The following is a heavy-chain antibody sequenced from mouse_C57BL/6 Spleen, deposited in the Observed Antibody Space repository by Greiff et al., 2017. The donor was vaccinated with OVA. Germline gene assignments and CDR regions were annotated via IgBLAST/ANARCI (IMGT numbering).Heavy chain of an antibody. CDR1: GYTFTSYW. V-gene: IGHV1-69*01. D-gene: IGHD2-4*01. Sequence: VQLQQPGAELVMPGASVKLSCKASGYTFTSYWMHWVKQRPGQGLEWIGEIDPSDSYTNYNQKFKGKSTLTVDKSSRTAYMQLSSLTFEDSAVYYCARWGDYDGAYWGQGTLVTVSA. CDR3: ARWGDYDGAY. J-gene: IGHJ3*01. CDR2: IDPSDSYT.